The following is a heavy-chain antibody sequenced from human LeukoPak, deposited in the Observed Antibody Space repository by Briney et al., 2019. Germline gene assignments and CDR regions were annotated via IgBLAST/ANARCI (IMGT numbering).Heavy chain of an antibody. V-gene: IGHV1-69*13. J-gene: IGHJ4*02. D-gene: IGHD3-10*01. Sequence: SVKVSCKASGGTFSSYAISWVRQAPGQGLEWMGGIIPIFGTANYAQKFQGRVTITADESTSTAYMELSRLRSDDTAVYYCARPRGGSGSYYDYWGQGTLVTVSS. CDR3: ARPRGGSGSYYDY. CDR2: IIPIFGTA. CDR1: GGTFSSYA.